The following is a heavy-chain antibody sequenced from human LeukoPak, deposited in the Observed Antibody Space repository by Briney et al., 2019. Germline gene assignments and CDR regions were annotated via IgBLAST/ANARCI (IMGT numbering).Heavy chain of an antibody. D-gene: IGHD2-21*01. Sequence: GGSLRLSCAASGFTLSSYAMSWVRQAPGKGLEWVSAISVSGNTYHADSAKGRFTISRDSSENTLYLQMNRLRAEDAAVYYCAKAPVTTCSGAYCYPFDYWGQGTLVTVSS. J-gene: IGHJ4*02. CDR2: ISVSGNT. CDR1: GFTLSSYA. V-gene: IGHV3-23*01. CDR3: AKAPVTTCSGAYCYPFDY.